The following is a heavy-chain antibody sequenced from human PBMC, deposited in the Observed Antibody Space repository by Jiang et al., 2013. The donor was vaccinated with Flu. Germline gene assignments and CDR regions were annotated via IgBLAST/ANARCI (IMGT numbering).Heavy chain of an antibody. D-gene: IGHD3-10*01. CDR3: AKGYYGSGGYYYYGMDV. CDR2: ITGSGGST. J-gene: IGHJ6*04. V-gene: IGHV3-23*01. CDR1: GFTFSSFA. Sequence: QLLESGGGLLQPGGSLRLSCGASGFTFSSFAMSWVRQAPGKGLEWVSSITGSGGSTYYADSVKGRFTISRDNSKNTLYLQVNSLRAEDTALYYCAKGYYGSGGYYYYGMDVWGKGTPVTVSS.